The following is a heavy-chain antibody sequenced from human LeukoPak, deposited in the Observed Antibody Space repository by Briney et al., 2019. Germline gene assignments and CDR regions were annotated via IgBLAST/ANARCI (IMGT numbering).Heavy chain of an antibody. D-gene: IGHD3-10*01. J-gene: IGHJ4*02. CDR2: ITPNTGGT. CDR1: GYTFTGYY. V-gene: IGHV1-2*02. Sequence: ASVKVSCKASGYTFTGYYIHWVRQAPGQGLEWMGWITPNTGGTNYAQRFQGRVTMTRDTSISTVYMDLSRPRSDDTAVYYCARDPAVYYGSDYYFDYWGQGTLVTVSS. CDR3: ARDPAVYYGSDYYFDY.